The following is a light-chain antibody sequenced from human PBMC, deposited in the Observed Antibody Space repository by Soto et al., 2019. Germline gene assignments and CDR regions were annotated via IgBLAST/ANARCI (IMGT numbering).Light chain of an antibody. CDR1: QSVSNN. CDR3: QQYNNWPPWT. Sequence: EIVMTQSPATLSVSPGERATLSCRASQSVSNNLAWYQQKPGQAPRLLIYGASTGATGTPARFSGSGSGTEFTLTISSLQSEDFAVYYCQQYNNWPPWTFGQGTKVEIK. V-gene: IGKV3-15*01. J-gene: IGKJ1*01. CDR2: GAS.